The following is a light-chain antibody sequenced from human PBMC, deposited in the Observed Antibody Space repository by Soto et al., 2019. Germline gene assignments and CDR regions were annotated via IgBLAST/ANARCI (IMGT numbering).Light chain of an antibody. CDR2: GAF. CDR1: QSISSSY. J-gene: IGKJ2*01. CDR3: QQYGDSLYT. V-gene: IGKV3-20*01. Sequence: EIVLTQSPGTLSLSPGERATLSCRASQSISSSYLAWYQQKPGQAPRHLIYGAFSRATDIPDRFSGSASGTDFTRTISRLEPEDFAVDYCQQYGDSLYTFGQGTKLEIK.